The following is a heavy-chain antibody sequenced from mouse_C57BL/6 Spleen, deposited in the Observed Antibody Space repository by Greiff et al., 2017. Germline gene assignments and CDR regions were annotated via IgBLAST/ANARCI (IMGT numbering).Heavy chain of an antibody. V-gene: IGHV1-26*01. D-gene: IGHD1-1*01. CDR3: ARWSTTVVADWYFDV. CDR2: INPNNGGT. J-gene: IGHJ1*03. CDR1: GYTFTDYY. Sequence: EVQLQQSGPELVKPGASVKISCKASGYTFTDYYMNWVKQSHGKSLEWIGDINPNNGGTSYNQKFKGKATSTVDKSSSTAYMELRSLTSEDSAVYYCARWSTTVVADWYFDVWGTGTTVTVSS.